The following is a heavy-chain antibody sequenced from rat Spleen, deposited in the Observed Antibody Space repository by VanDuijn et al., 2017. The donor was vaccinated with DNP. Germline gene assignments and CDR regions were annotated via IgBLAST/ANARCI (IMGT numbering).Heavy chain of an antibody. D-gene: IGHD1-4*01. CDR1: GFTFRGYW. Sequence: EVQLVESGGDLVQPGRSLIVSCVASGFTFRGYWMTWIRQVPGKGLEWVASVTSGGGSTYYRDSVKGRFTISRDNARSTLYLQMESLRSEDTATYFCTKDGRAMDAWGQGTSVTVSS. J-gene: IGHJ4*01. CDR2: VTSGGGST. V-gene: IGHV5-31*01. CDR3: TKDGRAMDA.